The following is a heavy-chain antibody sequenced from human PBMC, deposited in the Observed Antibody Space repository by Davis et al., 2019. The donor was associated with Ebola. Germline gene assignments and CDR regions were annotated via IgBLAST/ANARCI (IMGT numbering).Heavy chain of an antibody. CDR3: ARDRAEYDAFDI. J-gene: IGHJ3*02. D-gene: IGHD2/OR15-2a*01. CDR2: IYHSGST. Sequence: PSETLSLTCAVSGGSISSGGYSWSWIRQPPGKGLEWIGYIYHSGSTYYNPSLKSRVTISVDRSKNQFSLKLSSVTAADTAVYYCARDRAEYDAFDIWGQGTMVTVSS. CDR1: GGSISSGGYS. V-gene: IGHV4-30-2*01.